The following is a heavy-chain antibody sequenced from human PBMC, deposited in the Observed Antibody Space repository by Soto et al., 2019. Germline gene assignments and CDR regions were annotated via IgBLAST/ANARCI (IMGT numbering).Heavy chain of an antibody. CDR3: ARGGLEPFDY. D-gene: IGHD1-1*01. J-gene: IGHJ4*02. V-gene: IGHV3-74*01. CDR1: GFTFSDDW. CDR2: INKDGSYK. Sequence: GGSLRLSCAPSGFTFSDDWMHWVRQAPGKGLVWVSRINKDGSYKNYADFVEGRFTISRDDARSELYLQMDRMRAEDTAVYYCARGGLEPFDYLGQGALVTVSS.